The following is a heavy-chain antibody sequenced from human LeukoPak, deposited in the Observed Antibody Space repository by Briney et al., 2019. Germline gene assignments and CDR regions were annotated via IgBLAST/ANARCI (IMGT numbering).Heavy chain of an antibody. Sequence: SETLSLTCSVSGGSISSRTYLWAWIRQPPGKGLERIGNVYYGGTTSYNPSLNRRVTISADTPKNQFSLTLSSVTAADTAVYYCATHSSGSLFGYWGQGTLVTVSP. V-gene: IGHV4-39*01. CDR3: ATHSSGSLFGY. CDR2: VYYGGTT. J-gene: IGHJ4*02. D-gene: IGHD3-22*01. CDR1: GGSISSRTYL.